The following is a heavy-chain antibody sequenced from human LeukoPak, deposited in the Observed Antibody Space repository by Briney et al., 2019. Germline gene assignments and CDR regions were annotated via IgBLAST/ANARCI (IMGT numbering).Heavy chain of an antibody. CDR3: ARGYYGDYLGAFDI. J-gene: IGHJ3*02. D-gene: IGHD4-17*01. Sequence: GGSLRLSCAASGFTFSSYWMSWVRQAPGKGLEWVANIKQDGREKYYVDSVKGRFTISRDNVKNSLYLQMNSLRAEDTAVYYCARGYYGDYLGAFDIWGQGTMVTVSS. V-gene: IGHV3-7*01. CDR2: IKQDGREK. CDR1: GFTFSSYW.